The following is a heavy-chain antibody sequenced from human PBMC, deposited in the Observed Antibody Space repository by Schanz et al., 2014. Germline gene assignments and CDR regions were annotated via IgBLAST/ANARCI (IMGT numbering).Heavy chain of an antibody. CDR3: ARRGVDGLDV. CDR1: GFTFSSYG. D-gene: IGHD3-10*01. CDR2: ISLDGSNQ. Sequence: HVHLVESGGGVVQPGRSLRLSCAASGFTFSSYGMHWVRQAPGKGLEWVAIISLDGSNQYYADSVKGRFTISRDNAKNTQYLQMSGLRAEDTAVYYCARRGVDGLDVWGQGTTVTVSS. J-gene: IGHJ6*02. V-gene: IGHV3-30*03.